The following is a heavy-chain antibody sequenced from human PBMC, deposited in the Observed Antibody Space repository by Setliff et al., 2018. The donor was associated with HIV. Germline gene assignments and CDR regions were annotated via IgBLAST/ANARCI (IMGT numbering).Heavy chain of an antibody. CDR3: ARHRDPPGTSWIFYYYYMDL. CDR2: ISYSGST. J-gene: IGHJ6*03. CDR1: GGSISSGGYY. V-gene: IGHV4-39*01. Sequence: SETLSLTCTVSGGSISSGGYYWSWIRQHPGKGLEWIGYISYSGSTYYNPSLKSRVTIYLDTSKRQLSLRLTSVTAADTGVYYCARHRDPPGTSWIFYYYYMDLWGGGTTVTVSS. D-gene: IGHD6-13*01.